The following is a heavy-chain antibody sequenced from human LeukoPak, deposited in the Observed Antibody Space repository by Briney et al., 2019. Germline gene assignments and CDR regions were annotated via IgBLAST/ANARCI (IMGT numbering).Heavy chain of an antibody. CDR2: IIPILGIA. CDR1: GGTFSSYA. J-gene: IGHJ5*02. V-gene: IGHV1-69*04. CDR3: ARDWVGASPTSIWFDP. D-gene: IGHD1-26*01. Sequence: AASVKVSCKASGGTFSSYAISWVRQAPGQGLEWMGRIIPILGIANYAQKFQGRVTITADKSTSTAYMKLSSLRSEDTAVYYCARDWVGASPTSIWFDPWGQGTLVTVSS.